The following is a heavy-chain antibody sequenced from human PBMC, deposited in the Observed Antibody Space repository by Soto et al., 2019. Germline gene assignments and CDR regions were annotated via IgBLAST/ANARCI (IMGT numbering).Heavy chain of an antibody. CDR1: GGSISSSGYN. V-gene: IGHV4-61*05. Sequence: SETLSLTCTVSGGSISSSGYNWSWIRQHPGKGLEWIGYIYYSGSTNYNPSLKSRVTISVDTSKNQFSLKLSSVTAADTAVYYCARRYGSSFDYWGQGTLVTVSS. CDR3: ARRYGSSFDY. D-gene: IGHD5-12*01. J-gene: IGHJ4*02. CDR2: IYYSGST.